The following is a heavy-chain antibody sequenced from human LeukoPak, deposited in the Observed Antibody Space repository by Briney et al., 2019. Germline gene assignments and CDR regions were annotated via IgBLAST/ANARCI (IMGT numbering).Heavy chain of an antibody. CDR2: ISYDGSNK. D-gene: IGHD5-12*01. J-gene: IGHJ6*02. V-gene: IGHV3-30-3*01. CDR3: ARDQIIVATILDNYYGMDV. Sequence: GRSLRLSCAASGFTFSSYPMHWVRQAPGKGLEWVAIISYDGSNKYYADSVKGRFTISRDNSKNTLYLQMNSLRAEDTAVYYCARDQIIVATILDNYYGMDVWGQGTTVTVSS. CDR1: GFTFSSYP.